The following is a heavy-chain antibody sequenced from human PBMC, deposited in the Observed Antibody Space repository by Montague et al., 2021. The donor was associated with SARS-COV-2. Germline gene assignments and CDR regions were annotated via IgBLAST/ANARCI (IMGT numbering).Heavy chain of an antibody. V-gene: IGHV4-59*02. CDR3: SRENTVTTSGGPYYIDS. CDR2: IYDSGST. D-gene: IGHD4-17*01. Sequence: SETLSLTCIVSGSSVRSYHWSWIRQPPGKGLEWIGYIYDSGSTNXNPSLKSRVTISVDTSKNQFSLKLSSVTAADTAVYYCSRENTVTTSGGPYYIDSWGQGTLVTVSA. J-gene: IGHJ4*02. CDR1: GSSVRSYH.